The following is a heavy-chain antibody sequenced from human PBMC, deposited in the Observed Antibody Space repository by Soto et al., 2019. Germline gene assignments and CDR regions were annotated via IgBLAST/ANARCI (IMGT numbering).Heavy chain of an antibody. Sequence: SVKVSCKASGGTFSSYAISWVRQAPGQGLEWMGGIIPIFGTANYAQRFQGRVTITADKSTSTAYMELSSLRSEDTAVYYCARGTCSGGSCQPEFDYWGQGTLVTVSS. CDR3: ARGTCSGGSCQPEFDY. V-gene: IGHV1-69*06. D-gene: IGHD2-15*01. CDR1: GGTFSSYA. J-gene: IGHJ4*02. CDR2: IIPIFGTA.